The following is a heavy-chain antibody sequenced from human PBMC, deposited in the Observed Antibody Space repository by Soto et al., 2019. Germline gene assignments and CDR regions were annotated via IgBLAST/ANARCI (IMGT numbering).Heavy chain of an antibody. Sequence: QITLKESGPTLVKPTQTLTLTCTFSGFSLSTSGVGVGWIRQPPGKALEWLALIYWDDDKRDSPALKGRLTISTDASKTQVVLTMTNMDPVDTGTYYCAHGTGANYDDYYGMDVWGQGTTVTVSS. V-gene: IGHV2-5*02. CDR3: AHGTGANYDDYYGMDV. CDR1: GFSLSTSGVG. J-gene: IGHJ6*02. D-gene: IGHD3-10*01. CDR2: IYWDDDK.